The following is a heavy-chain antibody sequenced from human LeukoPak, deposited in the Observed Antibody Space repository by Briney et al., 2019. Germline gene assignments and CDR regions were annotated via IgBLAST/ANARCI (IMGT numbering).Heavy chain of an antibody. CDR1: GFTFSSYG. V-gene: IGHV3-33*08. CDR3: ARDCYGSGSYYGRTFDP. J-gene: IGHJ5*02. CDR2: IWYGGSNK. D-gene: IGHD3-10*01. Sequence: PGRSLRLSCAASGFTFSSYGMHWVRQAPGKGLEWVAVIWYGGSNKYYADSVKGRFTISRDNSKNTLYLLMNSLRAEDTAVYYCARDCYGSGSYYGRTFDPWGQGTLVTVSS.